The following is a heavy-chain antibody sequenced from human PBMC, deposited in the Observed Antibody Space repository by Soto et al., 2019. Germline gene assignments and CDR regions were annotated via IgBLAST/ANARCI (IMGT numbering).Heavy chain of an antibody. Sequence: SETLSLTCTVSGGSLSSYYWSWIRQPPGKGLEWIGYIYYSGSTNYNPSLKSRVTISVDTSKNQFSLKLSSVTAADTAVYYCAREGIPAHFDPWGQGTLVTVSS. CDR1: GGSLSSYY. J-gene: IGHJ5*02. D-gene: IGHD6-13*01. CDR3: AREGIPAHFDP. CDR2: IYYSGST. V-gene: IGHV4-59*01.